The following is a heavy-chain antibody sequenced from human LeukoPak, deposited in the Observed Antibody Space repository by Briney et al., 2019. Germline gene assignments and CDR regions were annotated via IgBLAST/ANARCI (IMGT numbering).Heavy chain of an antibody. V-gene: IGHV1-18*01. Sequence: ASVKVSCKASGYTFTSCGISWVRQAPGQGLEWMGWISAYNGNTNYAQKLQGRVTMTTDTSTSTAYMELRSLRSDDTAVYYCARANIPHYDYGDYPPDYWGQGTLVTVSS. CDR2: ISAYNGNT. D-gene: IGHD4-17*01. CDR3: ARANIPHYDYGDYPPDY. J-gene: IGHJ4*02. CDR1: GYTFTSCG.